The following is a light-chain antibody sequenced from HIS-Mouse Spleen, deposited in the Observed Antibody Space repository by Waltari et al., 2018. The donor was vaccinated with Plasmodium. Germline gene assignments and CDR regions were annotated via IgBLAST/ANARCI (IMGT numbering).Light chain of an antibody. CDR1: QSISSY. Sequence: DIQITQSPYSLSAVVGIRVTITCRASQSISSYLNWYQQKPGKAPKLLIYAASSLQSGVPSRFSGSGSGTDFTLTISSLQPEDFATYYCQQNYNTWTFGQGTKVEIK. CDR2: AAS. J-gene: IGKJ1*01. CDR3: QQNYNTWT. V-gene: IGKV1-39*01.